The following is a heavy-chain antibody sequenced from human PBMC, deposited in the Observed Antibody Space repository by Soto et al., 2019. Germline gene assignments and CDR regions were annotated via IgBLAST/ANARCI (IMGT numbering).Heavy chain of an antibody. Sequence: LRLSCAPSGFIFSNYAMSWVRQARGRGLEWVSAISGSGADTYYTESVKGRFTISRDNFKNTLYPQMNSLRAEDTAVYYCAKDTGRGGGSVFDYWGQGTLVTVSS. CDR3: AKDTGRGGGSVFDY. J-gene: IGHJ4*02. CDR2: ISGSGADT. V-gene: IGHV3-23*01. D-gene: IGHD2-15*01. CDR1: GFIFSNYA.